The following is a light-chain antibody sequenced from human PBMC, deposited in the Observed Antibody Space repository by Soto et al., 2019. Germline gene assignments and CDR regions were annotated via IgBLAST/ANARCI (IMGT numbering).Light chain of an antibody. J-gene: IGKJ2*01. Sequence: DIQMTQSPLSLSASVGDRVIITCRASQSISSYLNGYQQKPGKAPQLLIFGATSLQSGVPSRFSGSGYGIDFTLTISSLQPEDSATYYCQQTYRTPYTFGQGSKPEIK. CDR2: GAT. CDR3: QQTYRTPYT. V-gene: IGKV1-39*01. CDR1: QSISSY.